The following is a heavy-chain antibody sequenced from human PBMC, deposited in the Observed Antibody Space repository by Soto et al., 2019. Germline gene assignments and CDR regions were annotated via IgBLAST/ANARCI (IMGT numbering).Heavy chain of an antibody. CDR3: ARGYSSSSTWFDP. Sequence: QVQLQESGPGLVKPSQTLSLTCTVSGGSISSGGYYWSWIRQHPGKGLEWIGYIYYSGSTYYNPSPKSGVTISVDTSKNQFSLKLSSVTAADTAVYYCARGYSSSSTWFDPWGQGTLVTVSS. J-gene: IGHJ5*02. V-gene: IGHV4-31*03. CDR1: GGSISSGGYY. CDR2: IYYSGST. D-gene: IGHD6-6*01.